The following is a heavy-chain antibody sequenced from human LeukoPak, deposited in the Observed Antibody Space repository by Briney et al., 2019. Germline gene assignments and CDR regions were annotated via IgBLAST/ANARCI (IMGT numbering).Heavy chain of an antibody. Sequence: ASVKVSCKASGYTFTGYYMHWVRQAPGQGLEWMGRINPNSGGTNYAQKFQGRVTMTRDTSISTAYMELSRLRSEDTAVYYCARDEDAGGLAVFDYWGQGTLVTVSS. CDR2: INPNSGGT. CDR3: ARDEDAGGLAVFDY. V-gene: IGHV1-2*06. J-gene: IGHJ4*02. CDR1: GYTFTGYY. D-gene: IGHD1-26*01.